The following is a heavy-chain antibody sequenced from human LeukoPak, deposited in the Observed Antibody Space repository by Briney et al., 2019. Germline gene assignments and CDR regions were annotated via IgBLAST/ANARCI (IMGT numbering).Heavy chain of an antibody. CDR1: GGSFSGYY. CDR3: ARDSPYSDYLIGGAFNI. Sequence: SGTLSLTCAVYGGSFSGYYWSWIRQPPGKGLEWIGEINHSGSTNYNPSLKSLVTMSVDTSKNQFSLKLSSVTAADTAVYYCARDSPYSDYLIGGAFNIWGQGTMVTVSS. D-gene: IGHD4-11*01. V-gene: IGHV4-34*01. CDR2: INHSGST. J-gene: IGHJ3*02.